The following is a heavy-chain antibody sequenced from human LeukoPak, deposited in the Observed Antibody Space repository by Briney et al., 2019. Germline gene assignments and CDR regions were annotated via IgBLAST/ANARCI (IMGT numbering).Heavy chain of an antibody. CDR2: ISYDGSNK. Sequence: GGSLRLSCAASGFTFSSYGMHWVRQAPGKGLEWVAVISYDGSNKYYADSVKGRFTISRDNSKNTLYLQMNSLRAEDMAIYYCAKERDSAFDSWGRGTLVTVSS. V-gene: IGHV3-30*18. J-gene: IGHJ4*02. D-gene: IGHD4-11*01. CDR3: AKERDSAFDS. CDR1: GFTFSSYG.